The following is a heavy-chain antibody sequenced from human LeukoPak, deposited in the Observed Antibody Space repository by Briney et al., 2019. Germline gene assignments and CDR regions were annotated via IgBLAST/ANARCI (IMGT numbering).Heavy chain of an antibody. J-gene: IGHJ5*02. CDR3: ARGNSSSPIQAFDP. CDR2: INPNSGGA. CDR1: GYTFTGYY. Sequence: ASVKVSCKASGYTFTGYYMHWVRQAPGQGLEWMGWINPNSGGANYVQKFQGRVTISADESTSTAYMELSSLRSEDTAVYYCARGNSSSPIQAFDPWGQGTLVTVSS. V-gene: IGHV1-2*02. D-gene: IGHD6-13*01.